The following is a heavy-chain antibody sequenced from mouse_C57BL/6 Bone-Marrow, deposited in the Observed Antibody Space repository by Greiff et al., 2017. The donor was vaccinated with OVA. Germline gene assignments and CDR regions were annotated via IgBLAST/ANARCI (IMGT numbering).Heavy chain of an antibody. CDR3: AKLGRDYFDY. J-gene: IGHJ2*01. CDR2: ISSGSSTI. Sequence: VQLQQSGGGLVKPGGSLKLSCAASGFTFSDYGMHWVRQAPEKGLEWVAYISSGSSTIYYADTVKGRFTISRDNAKNTLFLQMTSLRSEDTAMYYCAKLGRDYFDYWGQGTTLTVSS. V-gene: IGHV5-17*01. CDR1: GFTFSDYG. D-gene: IGHD4-1*01.